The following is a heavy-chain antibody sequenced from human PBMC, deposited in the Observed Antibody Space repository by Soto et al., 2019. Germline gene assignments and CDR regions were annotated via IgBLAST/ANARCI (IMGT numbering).Heavy chain of an antibody. J-gene: IGHJ3*02. CDR1: GFTFSSYW. CDR3: ARARCSGGSCYFPAFDI. V-gene: IGHV3-7*03. CDR2: IKQDGSEK. Sequence: EVQLVESGGGLVQPGGSLRLSCAASGFTFSSYWMSWVRQAPGKGLEWVANIKQDGSEKYYVDSVKGRFTISRDNAKNSLYLQMNSLRAEDTAVYYCARARCSGGSCYFPAFDIWGQGTMVTVSS. D-gene: IGHD2-15*01.